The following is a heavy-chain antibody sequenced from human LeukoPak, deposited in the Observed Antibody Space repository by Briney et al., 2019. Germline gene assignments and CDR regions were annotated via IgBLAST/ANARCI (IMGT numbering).Heavy chain of an antibody. J-gene: IGHJ4*02. CDR2: IFGSGDNK. Sequence: GGALRLSCAASGFTFSNYEMNWVRQAPGEGLEWVSYIFGSGDNKQYADSVRGRFTISRDNSRNTLYLQMNSLRAEDTAVYCCARHSLWFGELSGGFDYWGQGTLVTVSS. D-gene: IGHD3-10*01. CDR3: ARHSLWFGELSGGFDY. CDR1: GFTFSNYE. V-gene: IGHV3-48*03.